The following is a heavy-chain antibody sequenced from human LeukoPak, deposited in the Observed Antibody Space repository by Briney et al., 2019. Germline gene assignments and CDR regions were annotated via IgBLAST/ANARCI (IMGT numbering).Heavy chain of an antibody. Sequence: GGSLRLSCVASGFTFSTFAMNWVRQAPGKGLEWVAVISYDGSNKYYADSVKGRFTISRDNSKNTLYLQMNSLRAEDTAVYYCAREKIAVAGSIDYWGQGTLVTVSS. D-gene: IGHD6-19*01. CDR1: GFTFSTFA. CDR3: AREKIAVAGSIDY. V-gene: IGHV3-30-3*01. J-gene: IGHJ4*02. CDR2: ISYDGSNK.